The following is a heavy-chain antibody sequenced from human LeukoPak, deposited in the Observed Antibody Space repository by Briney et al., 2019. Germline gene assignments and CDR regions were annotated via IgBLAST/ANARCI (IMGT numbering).Heavy chain of an antibody. V-gene: IGHV5-51*01. CDR2: IYPGDSDT. CDR3: ARLPPYGRSLSTRAFDI. D-gene: IGHD3-10*01. Sequence: GEPLKISCKGSGSSFTGYWIAWARQMPGKGLEWMGIIYPGDSDTRSSPSFQGQVTISADKSTSTAYLQWSSLKASDTAMYCCARLPPYGRSLSTRAFDIWGQGTMVTVSS. J-gene: IGHJ3*02. CDR1: GSSFTGYW.